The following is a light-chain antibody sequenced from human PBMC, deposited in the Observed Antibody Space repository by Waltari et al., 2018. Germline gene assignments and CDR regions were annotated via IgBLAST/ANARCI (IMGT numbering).Light chain of an antibody. Sequence: DFQMTQSPSSLSASVGDRVTITCQASQDISNYLNWYQQKPGKAPKLLISAAFNLETGVQSRFSGGLSGTAFTFTLTSLQPEDIATYHCQQYADLPWTFGQGTRVEIK. CDR3: QQYADLPWT. J-gene: IGKJ1*01. V-gene: IGKV1-33*01. CDR1: QDISNY. CDR2: AAF.